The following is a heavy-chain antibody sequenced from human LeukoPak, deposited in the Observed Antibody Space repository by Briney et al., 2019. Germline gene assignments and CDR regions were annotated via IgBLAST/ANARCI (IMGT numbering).Heavy chain of an antibody. CDR3: ARVLYYDSSGYYYAPIFDY. CDR2: TYSSGSA. CDR1: GDSLTSGPYF. Sequence: PSQTLSLTCTAPGDSLTSGPYFWNWIRQPAGTKLEWIGRTYSSGSAIYNPSLKSRVTISVDTSKNQFSLKLSSVTAADTAVYYCARVLYYDSSGYYYAPIFDYWGQGTLVTVSS. V-gene: IGHV4-61*02. D-gene: IGHD3-22*01. J-gene: IGHJ4*02.